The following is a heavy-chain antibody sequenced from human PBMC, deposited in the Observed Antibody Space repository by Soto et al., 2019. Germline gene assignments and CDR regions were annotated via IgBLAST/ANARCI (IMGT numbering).Heavy chain of an antibody. D-gene: IGHD3-22*01. V-gene: IGHV4-31*03. J-gene: IGHJ5*02. CDR2: IYYSGST. CDR3: ARDLRTRDSSGYSNNWFDP. CDR1: GGSISSGGYY. Sequence: LSLTCTVSGGSISSGGYYWSWIRQHPGKGLEWIGYIYYSGSTYYNPSLKSRVTISVDTSKNQFSLKLSSVTAADTAVYYCARDLRTRDSSGYSNNWFDPWGQGTLVTVSS.